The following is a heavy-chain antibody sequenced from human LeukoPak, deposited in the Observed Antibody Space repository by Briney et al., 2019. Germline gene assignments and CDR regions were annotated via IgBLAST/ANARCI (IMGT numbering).Heavy chain of an antibody. D-gene: IGHD2-15*01. CDR1: GYTFIAYY. CDR2: INPNSGGT. J-gene: IGHJ4*02. V-gene: IGHV1-2*06. CDR3: ATLWRYCSGGSCYSGYGPLDY. Sequence: ASVKVSCKASGYTFIAYYMHWVRLAPGQGLEWMGRINPNSGGTNYAQKFLGRVTMTRDTSTSTAYTELSRLTSDDTAVYYCATLWRYCSGGSCYSGYGPLDYWGQGTPVTVSS.